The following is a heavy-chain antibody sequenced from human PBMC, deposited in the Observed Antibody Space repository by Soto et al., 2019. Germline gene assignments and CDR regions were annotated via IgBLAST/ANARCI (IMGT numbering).Heavy chain of an antibody. Sequence: PSETLSLTCAVYGGSFSGYYWSWIRQPPGKGLEWIGEINHSGSTNYNPSLKSRVTISVDTSKNQFSLKLSSVTAADTAVYYCARGGMGARYCSGGSCTNYYYYGMDVWGQGTTVTVSS. D-gene: IGHD2-15*01. CDR3: ARGGMGARYCSGGSCTNYYYYGMDV. J-gene: IGHJ6*02. CDR2: INHSGST. V-gene: IGHV4-34*01. CDR1: GGSFSGYY.